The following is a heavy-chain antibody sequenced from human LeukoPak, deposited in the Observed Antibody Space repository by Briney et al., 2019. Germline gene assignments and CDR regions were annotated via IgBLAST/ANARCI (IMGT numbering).Heavy chain of an antibody. D-gene: IGHD6-19*01. J-gene: IGHJ5*02. Sequence: PGGSQRLSCAASGFTFNNAWMSWVRQAPGRGLEWVGHIKSKTDGGTTDYGAPVKGRFTISRDDSKNTLYLQMNSLKTEDTAVYYCTTGSSGWSTWGQGTLVTVSS. CDR1: GFTFNNAW. CDR3: TTGSSGWST. CDR2: IKSKTDGGTT. V-gene: IGHV3-15*01.